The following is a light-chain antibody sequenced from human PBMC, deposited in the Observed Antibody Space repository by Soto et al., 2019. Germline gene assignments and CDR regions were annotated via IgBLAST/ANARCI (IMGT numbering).Light chain of an antibody. CDR2: EVS. Sequence: QSVLTQPASVSGSPGQSITIACTVTSSDVGGYKYVSWYQQRPGKAPQLIIYEVSNRPSGISNRFSGSKSGNTASLTISGLQAEDEADYYCSSYSSSSTLYVFGSGTKVTVL. CDR3: SSYSSSSTLYV. V-gene: IGLV2-14*01. J-gene: IGLJ1*01. CDR1: SSDVGGYKY.